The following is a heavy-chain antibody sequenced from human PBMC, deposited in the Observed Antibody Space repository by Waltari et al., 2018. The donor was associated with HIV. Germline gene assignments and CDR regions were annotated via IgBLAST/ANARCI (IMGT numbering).Heavy chain of an antibody. CDR3: ATPYSSSWHAFDI. D-gene: IGHD6-13*01. Sequence: QVQLVQSGAEVKNPGSSVKVSCKASGGPCSSYTLSWWRTATGQGLEWMGGIIPIFGTANYAQKFQGRVTITADESTSTAYMELSSLRSEDTAVYYCATPYSSSWHAFDIWGQGTMVTVSS. CDR1: GGPCSSYT. J-gene: IGHJ3*02. V-gene: IGHV1-69*01. CDR2: IIPIFGTA.